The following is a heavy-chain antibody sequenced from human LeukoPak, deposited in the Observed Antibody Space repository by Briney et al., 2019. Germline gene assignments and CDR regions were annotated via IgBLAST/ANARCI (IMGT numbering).Heavy chain of an antibody. CDR3: AKEYYYDSSGYYYHYFDY. V-gene: IGHV3-33*06. J-gene: IGHJ4*02. CDR2: IWYDGSNK. Sequence: PGRSLRLSCAASGFTFSSYGMHWLRQAPGKGLEWVAVIWYDGSNKYYADSVKGRFTISRDNSKNTLYLQMNSLRAEDTAVYYCAKEYYYDSSGYYYHYFDYWGQGTLVTVSS. CDR1: GFTFSSYG. D-gene: IGHD3-22*01.